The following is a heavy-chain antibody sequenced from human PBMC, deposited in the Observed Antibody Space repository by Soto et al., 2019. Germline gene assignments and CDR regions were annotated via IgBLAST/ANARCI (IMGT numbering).Heavy chain of an antibody. Sequence: EVQLVESGGGLVQRGGSLRLSCAASGFTVSSTYMSWVRQAPGKGLEWVSVFYSGSTTYYADSVKGRFTISRDNSKNTLHLQMNSLRAEDTAVYDCASASYYDYVWGTYRFDYWGQGTLVTVSS. CDR2: FYSGSTT. D-gene: IGHD3-16*02. CDR3: ASASYYDYVWGTYRFDY. CDR1: GFTVSSTY. V-gene: IGHV3-66*01. J-gene: IGHJ4*02.